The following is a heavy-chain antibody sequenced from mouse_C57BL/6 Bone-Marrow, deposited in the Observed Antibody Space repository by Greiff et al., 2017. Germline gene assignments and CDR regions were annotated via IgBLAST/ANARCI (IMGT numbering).Heavy chain of an antibody. CDR3: ARGVYSNYGAY. CDR2: IYPSDSET. CDR1: GYTFTSYW. D-gene: IGHD2-5*01. Sequence: QVQLQQSGAELVRPGSSVKLSCKASGYTFTSYWMDWLKQRPGQGLEWIGNIYPSDSETHYNQKFKDKATLTVDKSSSTAYMQLSSLTSEDSAVYYCARGVYSNYGAYWGQGTLVTVSA. J-gene: IGHJ3*01. V-gene: IGHV1-61*01.